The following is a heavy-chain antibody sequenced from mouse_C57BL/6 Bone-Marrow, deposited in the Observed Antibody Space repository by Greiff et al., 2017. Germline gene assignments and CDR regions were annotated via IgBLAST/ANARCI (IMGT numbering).Heavy chain of an antibody. CDR3: ARRYYGSSPWFAY. D-gene: IGHD1-1*01. CDR1: GFTFSSYG. J-gene: IGHJ3*01. Sequence: EVKLMESGGDLVKPGGSLKLSCAASGFTFSSYGMSWVRQTPDKRLEWVATISSGGSYTYYPDSVKGRFTISRDNAKNTLYLQMSSLKSEDTAMYYCARRYYGSSPWFAYWGQGTLVTVSA. CDR2: ISSGGSYT. V-gene: IGHV5-6*02.